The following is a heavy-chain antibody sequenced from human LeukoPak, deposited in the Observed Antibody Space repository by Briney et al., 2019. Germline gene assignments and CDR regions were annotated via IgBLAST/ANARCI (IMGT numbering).Heavy chain of an antibody. D-gene: IGHD2-2*01. V-gene: IGHV1-69*01. Sequence: SVKVSCKASGGTFSSYAISWVRQAPGQGLEWMGGIIPIFGTANYAQKFQGRVTITADESTSTAYMELSSLRSADTAVYYCARRAPSIVPGAFDIWGQGTMVTVSS. CDR2: IIPIFGTA. CDR1: GGTFSSYA. CDR3: ARRAPSIVPGAFDI. J-gene: IGHJ3*02.